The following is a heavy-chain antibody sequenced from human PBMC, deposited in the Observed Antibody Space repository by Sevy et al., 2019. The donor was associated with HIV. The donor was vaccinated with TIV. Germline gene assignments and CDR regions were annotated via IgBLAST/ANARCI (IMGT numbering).Heavy chain of an antibody. CDR2: ISYDGRKK. CDR3: ARDPDIGDYVLLFDY. V-gene: IGHV3-30*04. J-gene: IGHJ4*02. D-gene: IGHD4-17*01. Sequence: GGSLRLSCVASGFSFNKYAMHWVRQAPGKGLEWIGFISYDGRKKDYADSVKGRVTISRDDSKNTLYLQLDSLRGEDMAVYYCARDPDIGDYVLLFDYWGQGTLVTVSS. CDR1: GFSFNKYA.